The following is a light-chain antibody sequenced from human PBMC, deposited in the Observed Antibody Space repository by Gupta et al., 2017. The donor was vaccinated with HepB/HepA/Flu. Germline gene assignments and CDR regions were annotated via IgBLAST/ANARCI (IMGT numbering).Light chain of an antibody. CDR3: QQYNIYPFT. CDR2: SAS. CDR1: QDISNY. Sequence: IQLTQSPSSLSASVGDRVNITWRARQDISNYLAWFQQKPGQAPKSLIYSASSLHSGVPSKFSGSGSGTDFTLTISRLQPEDFATYYCQQYNIYPFTFGPGTKVEIK. J-gene: IGKJ3*01. V-gene: IGKV1-16*02.